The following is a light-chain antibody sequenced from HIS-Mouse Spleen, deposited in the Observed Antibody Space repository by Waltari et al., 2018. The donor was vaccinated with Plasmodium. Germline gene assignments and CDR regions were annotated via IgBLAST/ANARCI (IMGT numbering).Light chain of an antibody. CDR1: ALPKKY. CDR3: YSTDSSGNHRV. CDR2: EDS. V-gene: IGLV3-10*01. J-gene: IGLJ3*02. Sequence: SYELTQPPSVSVSPGQTARITCSGDALPKKYAYWYQQKSSPAPVLVIYEDSKRPAGIPEGFSGSSSGTMANLTISGAQVEDEADYYCYSTDSSGNHRVFGGGTKLTVL.